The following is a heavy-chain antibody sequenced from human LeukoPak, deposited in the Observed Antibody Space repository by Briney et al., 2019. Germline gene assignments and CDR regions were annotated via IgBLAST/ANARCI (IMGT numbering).Heavy chain of an antibody. CDR3: AREVTFGGVLNWFDP. D-gene: IGHD3-16*01. V-gene: IGHV4-59*12. CDR2: IYYSGST. Sequence: SETLSLTCTVSGGSISSYYWSWIRQPPGKGLEWIGYIYYSGSTNYNPSLKSRVTMSVDTSKNQFSLKLSSVTAADTAVYYCAREVTFGGVLNWFDPWGQGTLVTVSS. J-gene: IGHJ5*02. CDR1: GGSISSYY.